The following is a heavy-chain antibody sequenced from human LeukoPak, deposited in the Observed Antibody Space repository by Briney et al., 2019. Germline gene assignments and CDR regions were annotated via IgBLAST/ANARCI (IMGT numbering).Heavy chain of an antibody. CDR3: ARRKGWTRPPNSYYYYYMDV. CDR2: IIPIFGTA. Sequence: SVKVSCKASGGTFSSYAISWVRQAPGQGLEWMGGIIPIFGTANYAQKFQGRVTITTDESTSTAYMELSSLRSEDTAVYYCARRKGWTRPPNSYYYYYMDVWGKGTAVTVSS. CDR1: GGTFSSYA. V-gene: IGHV1-69*05. D-gene: IGHD2-15*01. J-gene: IGHJ6*03.